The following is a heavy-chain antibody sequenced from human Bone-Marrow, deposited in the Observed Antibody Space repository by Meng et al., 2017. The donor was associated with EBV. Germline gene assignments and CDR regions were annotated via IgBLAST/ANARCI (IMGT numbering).Heavy chain of an antibody. CDR1: GGAFSCGA. D-gene: IGHD3-10*01. J-gene: IGHJ4*02. Sequence: LQAGAEVHKPGSSITVTCKTKGGAFSCGAVSVVRQAPGQGLGWMGGFIPVSGAPKYARKFQDRVTITADESTSTHYMDMNNLKPEDTAMYYCASESRRGFTPDYWGQGTLVTVSS. CDR3: ASESRRGFTPDY. CDR2: FIPVSGAP. V-gene: IGHV1-69*13.